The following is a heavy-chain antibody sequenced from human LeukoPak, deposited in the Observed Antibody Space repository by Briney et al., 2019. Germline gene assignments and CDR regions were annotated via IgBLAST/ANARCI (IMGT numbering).Heavy chain of an antibody. V-gene: IGHV4-30-2*01. CDR1: GGSISSGGYS. D-gene: IGHD5-12*01. Sequence: PSQTLSLTCAVSGGSISSGGYSWSWVRQPPGEGLEWVGYIYHSGSTYYNPSLQSRVTISLDRSKNQLSLKLSSMTAADTAVYYCASGNTGYDRDSFDIWGQGTMVTVSS. J-gene: IGHJ3*02. CDR2: IYHSGST. CDR3: ASGNTGYDRDSFDI.